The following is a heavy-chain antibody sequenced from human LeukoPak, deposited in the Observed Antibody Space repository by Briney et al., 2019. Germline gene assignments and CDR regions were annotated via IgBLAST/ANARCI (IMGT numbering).Heavy chain of an antibody. Sequence: GGSLRLSCAASGFTFSSYAVSWVRQAPGKGLEWVSAITGSGASIYYADSVKGRFTISRDNAKNSLYLQMNSLRAEDTAVYYCARDFGRTGKLWFGELLKPFDYWGQGTLVTVSS. CDR2: ITGSGASI. CDR1: GFTFSSYA. V-gene: IGHV3-23*01. J-gene: IGHJ4*02. CDR3: ARDFGRTGKLWFGELLKPFDY. D-gene: IGHD3-10*01.